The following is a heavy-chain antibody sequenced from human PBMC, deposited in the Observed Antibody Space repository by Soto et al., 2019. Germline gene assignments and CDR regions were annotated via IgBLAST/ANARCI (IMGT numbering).Heavy chain of an antibody. V-gene: IGHV1-69*12. CDR3: ARDGDGYTPFDY. CDR2: IIPIFGTA. Sequence: QVQLVQSGAEVKKPGSSVKVSCKASGGTFSSYAISWVRQAPGQGLEWMGGIIPIFGTANYAQKFQGRVTITADESTSTAYMERSSLRAEDTAVYYCARDGDGYTPFDYWGQGTLVTVSS. D-gene: IGHD5-12*01. J-gene: IGHJ4*02. CDR1: GGTFSSYA.